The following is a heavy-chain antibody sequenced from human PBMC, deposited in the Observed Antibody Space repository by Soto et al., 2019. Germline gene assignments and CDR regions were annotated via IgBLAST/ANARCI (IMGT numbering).Heavy chain of an antibody. Sequence: QLQLQESGSGLVKPSQTLSLTCAVSGGSISSGGYSWSWIRQPPGKGLEWIGYIYHSGSTYYNQSLKSGGTMAVDRSKNQFSLQLSSVTAADTAVYYCAGGIAARPLGYWGQGTLVTVSS. CDR3: AGGIAARPLGY. D-gene: IGHD6-6*01. J-gene: IGHJ4*02. CDR1: GGSISSGGYS. V-gene: IGHV4-30-2*01. CDR2: IYHSGST.